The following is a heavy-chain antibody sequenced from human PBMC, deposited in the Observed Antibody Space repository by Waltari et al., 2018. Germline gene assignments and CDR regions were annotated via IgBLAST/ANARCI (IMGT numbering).Heavy chain of an antibody. CDR1: GDTFTDNY. Sequence: EVQLLQSGAEVKKPGTPVKIYCKVSGDTFTDNYIHWTQQAPGNGLQWMGRREPDEGQAENAEKFQGRVTSTADTSIHTAYTELTSLTAADTAFYYCADALGGGSSATRPFHFWGQGTMITVSS. J-gene: IGHJ3*01. CDR2: REPDEGQA. CDR3: ADALGGGSSATRPFHF. D-gene: IGHD3-10*01. V-gene: IGHV1-69-2*01.